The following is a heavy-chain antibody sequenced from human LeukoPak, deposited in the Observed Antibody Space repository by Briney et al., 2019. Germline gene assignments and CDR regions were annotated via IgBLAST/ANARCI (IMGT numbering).Heavy chain of an antibody. V-gene: IGHV3-74*01. J-gene: IGHJ3*02. CDR2: INSDGSSR. CDR3: ARGLSIGVTGVLTAFDI. D-gene: IGHD6-19*01. CDR1: GFTFSSCW. Sequence: GGSLRLSCAASGFTFSSCWMHWVRQAPGKGLVWVSRINSDGSSRSYADSVKGRFTISRDNAKNTLYLQMNSLRVEDMAVYYCARGLSIGVTGVLTAFDIWGQGTMVTVS.